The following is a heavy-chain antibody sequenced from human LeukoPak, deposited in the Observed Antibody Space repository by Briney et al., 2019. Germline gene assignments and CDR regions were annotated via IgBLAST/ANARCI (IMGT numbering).Heavy chain of an antibody. CDR3: ARGWEYYGSGSYRGYYYYYMDV. Sequence: SETLSLTCTVSGGSISSYYWSWIRQPPGKGLEWIGYIYYSGSTNYNPSLKSRVTISVDTSKNQFSLKLSSVTAADTAVYYCARGWEYYGSGSYRGYYYYYMDVWGKGTTVTISS. V-gene: IGHV4-59*01. CDR2: IYYSGST. D-gene: IGHD3-10*01. CDR1: GGSISSYY. J-gene: IGHJ6*03.